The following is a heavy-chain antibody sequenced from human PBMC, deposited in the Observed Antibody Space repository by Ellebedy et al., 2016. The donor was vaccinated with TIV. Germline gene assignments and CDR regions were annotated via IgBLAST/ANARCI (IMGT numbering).Heavy chain of an antibody. D-gene: IGHD5-24*01. V-gene: IGHV7-4-1*02. J-gene: IGHJ4*02. Sequence: AASVKVSCKGSVYSFNTNAMIWVRQAPGRGLEWMGWINTATGSPTYAQGFTGRFVFSLDTSVTTSYLEITSLEAEGTAVYFCARDFPAHGVCDNWGQGTLVTVSS. CDR3: ARDFPAHGVCDN. CDR2: INTATGSP. CDR1: VYSFNTNA.